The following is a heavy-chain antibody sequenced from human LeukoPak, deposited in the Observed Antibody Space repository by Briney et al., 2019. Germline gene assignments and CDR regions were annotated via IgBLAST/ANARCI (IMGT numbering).Heavy chain of an antibody. V-gene: IGHV5-51*03. Sequence: GESLKISCKGSGYSFTSYWIGWVRQMPGKGLEWMGIIYPGDSDTRYSPSFQGQVTISADKSITTAYLQWTSLKASDTAIYYCARRAVEAGYFDSWGQGTLVTVSS. CDR2: IYPGDSDT. D-gene: IGHD6-25*01. J-gene: IGHJ4*02. CDR3: ARRAVEAGYFDS. CDR1: GYSFTSYW.